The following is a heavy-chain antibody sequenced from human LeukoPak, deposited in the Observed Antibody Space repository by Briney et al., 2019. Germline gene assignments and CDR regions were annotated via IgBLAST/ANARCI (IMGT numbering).Heavy chain of an antibody. V-gene: IGHV5-51*01. D-gene: IGHD2-21*02. CDR3: ARRDPYYFDY. CDR1: GYSFTSYW. Sequence: AEYLKISCQGSGYSFTSYWIGWVRPMPGKALECMGIIYPGDSDTRHSPSFQGQVTISADESISTAYLQWSSLKAADTARYYCARRDPYYFDYWGQGTLVTVSS. CDR2: IYPGDSDT. J-gene: IGHJ4*02.